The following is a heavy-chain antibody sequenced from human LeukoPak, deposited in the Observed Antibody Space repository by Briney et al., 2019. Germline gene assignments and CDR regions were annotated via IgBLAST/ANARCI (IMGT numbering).Heavy chain of an antibody. V-gene: IGHV1-69*05. CDR2: IIPIFGTA. CDR1: GGTFSSYA. D-gene: IGHD4-17*01. J-gene: IGHJ4*02. CDR3: AVPEGTTVTGY. Sequence: SVKVSCKVSGGTFSSYAISWVRQAPGQGLEWMGRIIPIFGTANYAQKFQGRVTITTDESTSTAYMELSSLRSEDTAVYYCAVPEGTTVTGYWGQGTLVTVSS.